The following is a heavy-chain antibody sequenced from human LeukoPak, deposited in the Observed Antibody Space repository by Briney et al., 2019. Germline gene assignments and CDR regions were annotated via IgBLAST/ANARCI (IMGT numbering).Heavy chain of an antibody. Sequence: PSETLSLTCTVSGGSISSSIYYWGWIRQSPGKGLEWIGSIYYSGSTYYNPSLKSRVTISVDTSKNQFSLKLSSVTAADTAVYYCARDVVTAIMVPYAFDIWGQGTMVTVSS. D-gene: IGHD2-21*02. CDR1: GGSISSSIYY. CDR2: IYYSGST. V-gene: IGHV4-39*07. J-gene: IGHJ3*02. CDR3: ARDVVTAIMVPYAFDI.